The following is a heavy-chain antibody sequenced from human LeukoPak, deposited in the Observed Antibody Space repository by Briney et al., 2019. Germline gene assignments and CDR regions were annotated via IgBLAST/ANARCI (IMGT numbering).Heavy chain of an antibody. Sequence: SETLSLTCTVSGGSISSYYWSWIRQPAGKGLEWIGRIYTSGSTNYNPSLKSRVTISVDTSKNQFSLKLSSVTAADTAVYYCARHFAIGSSWPYYFDYWGQGTLVTVSS. CDR1: GGSISSYY. CDR2: IYTSGST. J-gene: IGHJ4*02. V-gene: IGHV4-4*07. CDR3: ARHFAIGSSWPYYFDY. D-gene: IGHD6-13*01.